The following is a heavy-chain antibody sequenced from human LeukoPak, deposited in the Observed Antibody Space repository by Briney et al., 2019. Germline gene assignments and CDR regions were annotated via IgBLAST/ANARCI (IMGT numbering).Heavy chain of an antibody. CDR1: GGSISSSNW. CDR3: ASGHGGSYWWGYYFDY. J-gene: IGHJ4*02. D-gene: IGHD1-26*01. CDR2: IYRSGST. V-gene: IGHV4-4*02. Sequence: SETLSLTCAVSGGSISSSNWWSWVRQPPGKGLEWIGEIYRSGSTNYNPSLKSRVTISVDKSKNQFSLKLSSVTAADTAVYYCASGHGGSYWWGYYFDYWGQGTLVTVSS.